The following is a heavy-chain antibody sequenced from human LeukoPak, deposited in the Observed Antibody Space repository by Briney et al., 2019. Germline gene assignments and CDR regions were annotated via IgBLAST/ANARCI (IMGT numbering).Heavy chain of an antibody. J-gene: IGHJ5*02. D-gene: IGHD3-16*01. Sequence: PGGFLRLSCAASGFTFTSYYMHWVRQAPGKGLVWVSRISGDGSNTIYADSVKGRFTISRDNAKNTVYLQMNSLRAEDTAVYYCARDFGGYNWFDPWGQGTLVTVSS. CDR3: ARDFGGYNWFDP. V-gene: IGHV3-74*01. CDR1: GFTFTSYY. CDR2: ISGDGSNT.